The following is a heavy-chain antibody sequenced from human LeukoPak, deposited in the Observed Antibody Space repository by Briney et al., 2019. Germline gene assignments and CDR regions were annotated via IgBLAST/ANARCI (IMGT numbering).Heavy chain of an antibody. CDR2: ISGSGGST. J-gene: IGHJ5*02. D-gene: IGHD3-10*01. CDR3: ARDHYGSGSYGPPGFDP. V-gene: IGHV3-23*01. CDR1: GFTFSSYA. Sequence: GGSLRLFCAASGFTFSSYAMSWVRQAPGKGLEWVSAISGSGGSTYYADSVKGRFTISRDNSKNTLYLQMNSLRAEDTAVYYCARDHYGSGSYGPPGFDPWGQGTLVTVSS.